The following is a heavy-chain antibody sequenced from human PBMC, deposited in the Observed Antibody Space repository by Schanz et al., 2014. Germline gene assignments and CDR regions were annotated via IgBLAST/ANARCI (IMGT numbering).Heavy chain of an antibody. Sequence: QVQLQESGPGLVKPSETLSLICSVSGGSIGTYYWNWIRLPPGKGLEWIGYIHYSGSTNYNPSLRGRVPMSIDTSKTQFSLRLPSVTAADTAVYYCARQFYDILTGYWFPYYFDYWGQGTLVTVSS. CDR1: GGSIGTYY. CDR3: ARQFYDILTGYWFPYYFDY. J-gene: IGHJ4*02. CDR2: IHYSGST. D-gene: IGHD3-9*01. V-gene: IGHV4-59*08.